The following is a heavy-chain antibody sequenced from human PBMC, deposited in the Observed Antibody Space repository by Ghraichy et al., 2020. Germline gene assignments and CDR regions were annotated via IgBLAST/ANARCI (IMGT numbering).Heavy chain of an antibody. CDR1: GGSISSYY. CDR2: IYYSGST. Sequence: SETLSLTCTVSGGSISSYYWSWIRQPPGKGLEWIGYIYYSGSTNYNPSLKSRVTISVDTSKNQFSLKLSSVTAADTAVYYCARGEVIAVAGTSLDYYYGMDVWGQGTTVTVSS. V-gene: IGHV4-59*01. J-gene: IGHJ6*02. D-gene: IGHD6-19*01. CDR3: ARGEVIAVAGTSLDYYYGMDV.